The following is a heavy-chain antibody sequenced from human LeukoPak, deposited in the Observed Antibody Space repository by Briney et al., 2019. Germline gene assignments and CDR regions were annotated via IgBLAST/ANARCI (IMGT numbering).Heavy chain of an antibody. CDR2: ISSSESTL. Sequence: GGSLRLSCAASGFTFSYYGMSWVRQAPGKGLEWVSYISSSESTLYYADSVKGRFTISRDNAKNSLYLQMNSLRAEDTAVYYCAELGITMIGGVWGKGTTVTISS. D-gene: IGHD3-10*02. J-gene: IGHJ6*04. CDR3: AELGITMIGGV. V-gene: IGHV3-48*04. CDR1: GFTFSYYG.